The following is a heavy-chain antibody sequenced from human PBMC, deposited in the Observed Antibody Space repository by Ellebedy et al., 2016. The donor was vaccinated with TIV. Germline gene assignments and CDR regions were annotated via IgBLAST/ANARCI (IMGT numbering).Heavy chain of an antibody. CDR2: ISGSGGST. V-gene: IGHV3-23*01. CDR1: GFTFSSYA. Sequence: PGGSLRLSCAASGFTFSSYAMSWVRQAPGKGLEWVSAISGSGGSTYYADSVKGRLTISRDNSKNTLYLQMNSLRAEDTAVYYCAKDLPPYSSSSGIDYWGQGTLVTVSS. J-gene: IGHJ4*02. CDR3: AKDLPPYSSSSGIDY. D-gene: IGHD6-6*01.